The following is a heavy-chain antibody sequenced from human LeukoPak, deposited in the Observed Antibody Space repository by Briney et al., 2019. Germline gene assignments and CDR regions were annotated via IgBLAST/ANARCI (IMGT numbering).Heavy chain of an antibody. CDR2: IYYSGST. V-gene: IGHV4-39*02. J-gene: IGHJ6*02. CDR1: GGSISSSSYY. CDR3: ARDPRPPGYYYYYGMDV. Sequence: SETLSLTCTVSGGSISSSSYYWGWIRQPPGKGLEWIGSIYYSGSTYYNPSLKSRVTISVDTSKNQFSLKLSSVTAADTAVYYCARDPRPPGYYYYYGMDVWGQGTTVTVSS.